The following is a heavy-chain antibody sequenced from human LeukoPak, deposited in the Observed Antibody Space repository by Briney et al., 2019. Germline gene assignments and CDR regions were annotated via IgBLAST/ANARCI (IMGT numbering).Heavy chain of an antibody. J-gene: IGHJ5*02. D-gene: IGHD6-13*01. CDR2: INSDGSST. CDR1: GFTFSSYW. Sequence: PGGSLRLSCAASGFTFSSYWMHWVRQAPGKGLVWVSRINSDGSSTSYADSVKGRFTISRDNAKNTLYLQMNSLRAEDTAVYYCAREIAAALNWFDPWGQGTLVTVSS. CDR3: AREIAAALNWFDP. V-gene: IGHV3-74*01.